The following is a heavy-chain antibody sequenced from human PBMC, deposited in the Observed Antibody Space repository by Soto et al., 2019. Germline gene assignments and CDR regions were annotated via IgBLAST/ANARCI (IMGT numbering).Heavy chain of an antibody. Sequence: QVYLMQSGAEVKKPGASVKVSCRTSGYVFSRHAVHWVRQAPGQSLEWVGWINAGNGDAKFSRRFQGRVDISRDGSANTVYMELKRLRFEDTAIYFCAREIREGWMDPWGQGTRVTVTS. D-gene: IGHD5-12*01. V-gene: IGHV1-3*01. CDR3: AREIREGWMDP. CDR2: INAGNGDA. CDR1: GYVFSRHA. J-gene: IGHJ5*02.